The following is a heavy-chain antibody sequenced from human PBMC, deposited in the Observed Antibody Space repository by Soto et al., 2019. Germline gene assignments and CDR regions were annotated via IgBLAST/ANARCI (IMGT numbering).Heavy chain of an antibody. V-gene: IGHV3-11*06. CDR3: TRGGGGGLFEH. Sequence: GGSLRLSCATSGFPFSDYYMSWIRQAPGKGLEWLSHISPKSTYRNYADSVKGRFTISRDNTKSSLFLQMNSLGVEDTAVYYCTRGGGGGLFEHWGQGVLVTVS. CDR1: GFPFSDYY. J-gene: IGHJ4*02. D-gene: IGHD2-21*01. CDR2: ISPKSTYR.